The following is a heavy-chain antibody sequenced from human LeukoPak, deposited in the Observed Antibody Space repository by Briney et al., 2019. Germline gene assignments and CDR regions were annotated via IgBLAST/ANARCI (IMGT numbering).Heavy chain of an antibody. J-gene: IGHJ4*02. D-gene: IGHD5-18*01. Sequence: GASVKVSCKASGYTFTSYYMHWVRRAPGQGLEWMGIINPSGGSTSYAQKFQGRVTMTRDTSTSTVYMELSSLRSEDTAVYYCARAPPSGQLWSPPNYWGQGTLVTVSS. V-gene: IGHV1-46*03. CDR3: ARAPPSGQLWSPPNY. CDR1: GYTFTSYY. CDR2: INPSGGST.